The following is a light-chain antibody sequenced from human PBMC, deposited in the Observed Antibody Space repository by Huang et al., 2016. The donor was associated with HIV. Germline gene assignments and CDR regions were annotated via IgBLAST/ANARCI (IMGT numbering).Light chain of an antibody. CDR1: QIISSN. V-gene: IGKV3-15*01. J-gene: IGKJ4*01. CDR2: ESS. CDR3: QQYNNWPRT. Sequence: EIVMTLSPATLSVSPGDTATLSCRASQIISSNLAWYQQKPGQAPRLLIYESSTRATGVPARFSGSGSGTEFTLTISSLQSEDFAVYYCQQYNNWPRTFGGGTKVEIK.